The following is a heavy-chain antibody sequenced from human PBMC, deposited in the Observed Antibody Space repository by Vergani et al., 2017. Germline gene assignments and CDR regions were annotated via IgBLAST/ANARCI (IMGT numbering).Heavy chain of an antibody. CDR2: MDYSGST. CDR1: GDSVISTDYH. Sequence: QVQLQESGPGLVKPSETLSLTCTVSGDSVISTDYHWGWIRQPPGKGLEWIGSMDYSGSTSYNPSLESRISISFETPKNQFSLRLSSVTAADTAVYYCARGRRVRLVGRYFDLWGRGTLVTVSS. D-gene: IGHD6-19*01. CDR3: ARGRRVRLVGRYFDL. V-gene: IGHV4-39*01. J-gene: IGHJ2*01.